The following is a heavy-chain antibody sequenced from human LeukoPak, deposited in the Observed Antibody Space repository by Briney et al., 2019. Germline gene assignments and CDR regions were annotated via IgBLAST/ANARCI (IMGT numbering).Heavy chain of an antibody. V-gene: IGHV3-30*18. CDR3: AKGSRDGQNWYFDL. J-gene: IGHJ2*01. CDR2: ISYDGSNK. Sequence: GGSLRLSCAASGFTFSSYGMHWVRQAPGKGLEWVAVISYDGSNKYYADSVKGRFTISRDNSKNTLYLQMNSLRTEDTALYYCAKGSRDGQNWYFDLWGRGTLVTVSS. D-gene: IGHD5-24*01. CDR1: GFTFSSYG.